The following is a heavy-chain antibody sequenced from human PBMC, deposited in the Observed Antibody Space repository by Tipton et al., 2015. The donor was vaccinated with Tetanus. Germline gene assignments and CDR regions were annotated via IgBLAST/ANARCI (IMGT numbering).Heavy chain of an antibody. D-gene: IGHD1-26*01. J-gene: IGHJ4*02. CDR2: ISGSTRTI. Sequence: SLRLSCAASGFTFTNDAMSWVRLAPGKGLEWLSGISGSTRTIYHADSVKGRFTISRDNSANTVYLQMSSLRAEDTALYYCAKDKRIVGATWSYFDYWGQGTLVTVSS. CDR3: AKDKRIVGATWSYFDY. V-gene: IGHV3-23*01. CDR1: GFTFTNDA.